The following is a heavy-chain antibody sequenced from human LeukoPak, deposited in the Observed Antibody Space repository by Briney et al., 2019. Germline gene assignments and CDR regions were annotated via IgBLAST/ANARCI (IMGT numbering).Heavy chain of an antibody. D-gene: IGHD3-10*01. CDR1: GGSFSGYY. CDR3: ARHKTTYYYGSGSWFDP. J-gene: IGHJ5*02. V-gene: IGHV4-59*08. CDR2: IYYSGST. Sequence: SETLSLTCAVYGGSFSGYYWSWIRQPPGKGLEWIGYIYYSGSTNYNPSLKSRVTISVDTSKNQFSLKLSSVTAADTAVYYCARHKTTYYYGSGSWFDPWGQGTLVTVSS.